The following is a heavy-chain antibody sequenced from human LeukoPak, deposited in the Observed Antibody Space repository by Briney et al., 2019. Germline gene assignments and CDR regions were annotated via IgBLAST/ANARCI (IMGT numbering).Heavy chain of an antibody. J-gene: IGHJ6*03. CDR2: IYYSGST. Sequence: SETLSLTCAVYGGSFSGYYWSWIRQPPGKGLERIGYIYYSGSTYYNPSLKSRVTISVDTSKNQFSLKLSSVTAADTAVYYCARDLLVATTRDYYYYMDVWGKGTTVTVSS. V-gene: IGHV4-30-4*08. D-gene: IGHD5-12*01. CDR3: ARDLLVATTRDYYYYMDV. CDR1: GGSFSGYY.